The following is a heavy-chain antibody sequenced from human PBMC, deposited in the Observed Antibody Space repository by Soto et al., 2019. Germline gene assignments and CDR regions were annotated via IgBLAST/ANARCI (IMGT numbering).Heavy chain of an antibody. CDR2: IKSSGST. V-gene: IGHV4-39*01. CDR1: GGSITRNDHY. D-gene: IGHD6-19*01. Sequence: QLQLQESGPGLVRPSETLSLICTVSGGSITRNDHYWGWIRQSPGQGLEWIGDIKSSGSTNYNLSLQSRVSMSVETSKNQFSLKMNSVTAADTAVYYCARLGSSGWYQGSYFDYWGQGTLVTVSS. J-gene: IGHJ4*02. CDR3: ARLGSSGWYQGSYFDY.